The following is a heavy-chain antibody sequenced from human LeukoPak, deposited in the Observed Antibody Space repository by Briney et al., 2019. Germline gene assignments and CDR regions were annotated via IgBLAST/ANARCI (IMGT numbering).Heavy chain of an antibody. D-gene: IGHD3-3*01. V-gene: IGHV3-30*04. CDR2: ISYDGSNK. CDR3: ARVKIKGYDFWSGYYI. CDR1: GFTFSSYA. J-gene: IGHJ4*02. Sequence: GGSLRLSCAASGFTFSSYAMHWVRQAPGKGLEWVAVISYDGSNKYYADSVKGRFTISRDNSKNTLYLQMNSLRAEDTAVYYCARVKIKGYDFWSGYYIWGQGTLVTVSS.